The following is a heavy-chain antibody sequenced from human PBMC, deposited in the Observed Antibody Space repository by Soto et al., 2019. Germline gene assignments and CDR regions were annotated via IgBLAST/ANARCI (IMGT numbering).Heavy chain of an antibody. CDR3: AKEGLRFFDY. CDR1: GFTFDDYA. Sequence: LRLSCAASGFTFDDYAMHWVRQAPGKGLEWVSGISWNSGSIGYADSVKGRFTISRDNAKNSLYLQMNSLRAEDTALYYCAKEGLRFFDYWGQGTLVTVSS. CDR2: ISWNSGSI. D-gene: IGHD5-12*01. J-gene: IGHJ4*02. V-gene: IGHV3-9*01.